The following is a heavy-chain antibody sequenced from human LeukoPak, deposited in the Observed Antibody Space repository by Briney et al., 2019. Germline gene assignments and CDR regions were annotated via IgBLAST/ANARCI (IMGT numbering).Heavy chain of an antibody. CDR2: IYYSGST. D-gene: IGHD4-11*01. Sequence: SETLSLTCTVSGGSISSYYWSWIRQPPGKGLEWIGYIYYSGSTNYNPSLKSRVTMSVDTSKNQFSLKLSSVTAADTAVYYCARGFGAVTTLDYWGQGTLVTVSS. CDR1: GGSISSYY. CDR3: ARGFGAVTTLDY. V-gene: IGHV4-59*12. J-gene: IGHJ4*02.